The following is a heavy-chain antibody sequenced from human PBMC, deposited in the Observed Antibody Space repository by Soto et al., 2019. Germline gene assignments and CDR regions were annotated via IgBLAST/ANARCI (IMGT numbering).Heavy chain of an antibody. J-gene: IGHJ6*02. D-gene: IGHD6-19*01. CDR1: GYTFTSYG. V-gene: IGHV1-18*01. Sequence: GASVKVSCKASGYTFTSYGISWVRQAPGQGLEWMGWISAYNGNTNYAQKLQGRVTMTTDTSTSTAYMELRSLRSDDTAVYYCARSVADPSPYYYYGMDVWGQGTTVTVSS. CDR3: ARSVADPSPYYYYGMDV. CDR2: ISAYNGNT.